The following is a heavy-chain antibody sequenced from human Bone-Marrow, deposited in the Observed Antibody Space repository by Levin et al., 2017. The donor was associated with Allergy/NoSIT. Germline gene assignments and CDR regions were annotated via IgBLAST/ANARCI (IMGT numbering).Heavy chain of an antibody. CDR3: ARGYYYDGSGHHYGIDV. V-gene: IGHV3-13*01. CDR1: GFSFGNYD. J-gene: IGHJ6*02. CDR2: LNTAGET. D-gene: IGHD3-22*01. Sequence: GESLKISCAAAGFSFGNYDMHWVRQVRGKGLEWVSALNTAGETYYSGSVKGGFTVSRDRDKNSSSLQMNSLTGGDTATYYCARGYYYDGSGHHYGIDVWGQGTTVTVS.